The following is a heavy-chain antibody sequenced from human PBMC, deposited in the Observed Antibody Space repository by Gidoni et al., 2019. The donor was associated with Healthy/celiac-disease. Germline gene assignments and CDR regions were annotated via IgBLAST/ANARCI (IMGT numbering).Heavy chain of an antibody. V-gene: IGHV3-30-3*01. D-gene: IGHD1-26*01. CDR1: GFTFSSYA. Sequence: VQLMESGGGVVPPGRSLRLSCPASGFTFSSYAMHWVRKAPGKGLTWLAVISDDGSNKYYADSVKGRFTISRDNSNNTLYLQMNSLRAEDTAVYYCARSQWELLEVDYWGQGTLVTVSA. J-gene: IGHJ4*02. CDR2: ISDDGSNK. CDR3: ARSQWELLEVDY.